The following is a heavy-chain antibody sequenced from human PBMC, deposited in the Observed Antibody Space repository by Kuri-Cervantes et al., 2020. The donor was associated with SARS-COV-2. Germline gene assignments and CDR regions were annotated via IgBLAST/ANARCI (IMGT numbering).Heavy chain of an antibody. D-gene: IGHD1-1*01. CDR3: ARIRHPYWYFDL. J-gene: IGHJ2*01. CDR1: GGSISSGDFS. V-gene: IGHV4-30-4*08. Sequence: SETLSLTCSVSGGSISSGDFSWNWIRQPPGKGLEWIGYIYGTGTTYNNPSLNSRVTISLDTSTNQFSLRLSSVTAADTAVYYCARIRHPYWYFDLWGRGTLVTVSS. CDR2: IYGTGTT.